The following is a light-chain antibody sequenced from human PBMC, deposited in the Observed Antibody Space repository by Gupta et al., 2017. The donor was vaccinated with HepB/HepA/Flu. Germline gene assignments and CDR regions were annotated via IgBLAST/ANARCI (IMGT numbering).Light chain of an antibody. J-gene: IGLJ7*01. CDR1: SSNIGSNY. Sequence: QSVLTQPPSASGTPGQRVTISCSGSSSNIGSNYVAWYQQVPGKAPKLLIYRNSQRPSGVPDRFSGSKSGTSASLAISGLRSEDDADYYCAAWDDGLSGLVFGGGTQLTVL. V-gene: IGLV1-47*01. CDR3: AAWDDGLSGLV. CDR2: RNS.